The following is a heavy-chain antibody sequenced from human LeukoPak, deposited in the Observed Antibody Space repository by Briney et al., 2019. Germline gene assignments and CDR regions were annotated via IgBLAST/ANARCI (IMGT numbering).Heavy chain of an antibody. CDR3: ARGLRKRVVIRGYYYYYMDV. CDR2: MNPNSGDT. CDR1: GYTFTSYD. V-gene: IGHV1-8*03. Sequence: ASVKVSCKASGYTFTSYDINWVRQATGQGLEWMGWMNPNSGDTAYAQKFQGRVTITRNTSISTAYMELSSLRSEDTAVYYCARGLRKRVVIRGYYYYYMDVWGKGTTVTVSS. D-gene: IGHD3-22*01. J-gene: IGHJ6*03.